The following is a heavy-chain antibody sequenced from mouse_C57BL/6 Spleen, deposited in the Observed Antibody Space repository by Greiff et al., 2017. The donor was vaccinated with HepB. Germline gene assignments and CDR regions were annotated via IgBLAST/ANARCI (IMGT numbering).Heavy chain of an antibody. CDR2: ISNLAYSI. V-gene: IGHV5-15*01. Sequence: DVHLVESGGGLVQPGGSLKLSCAASGFTFSDYGMAWVRQAPRKGPEWVAFISNLAYSIYYADTVTGRFTISRENAKNTLYLDMSSLRSEDTAMYYCARHYSTHWYFDVWGTGTTVTVSS. J-gene: IGHJ1*03. CDR3: ARHYSTHWYFDV. D-gene: IGHD2-5*01. CDR1: GFTFSDYG.